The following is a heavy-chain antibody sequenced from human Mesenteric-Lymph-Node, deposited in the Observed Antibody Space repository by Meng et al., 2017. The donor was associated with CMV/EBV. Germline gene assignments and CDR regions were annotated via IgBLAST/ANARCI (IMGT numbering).Heavy chain of an antibody. J-gene: IGHJ3*01. V-gene: IGHV3-21*06. D-gene: IGHD1-26*01. CDR2: ISSGSRYI. CDR1: GFTFSSYS. CDR3: AREIRGSDNPNDAFDL. Sequence: GESLKISCAASGFTFSSYSMNWVRQAPGKGLEWVSYISSGSRYIYYADSVKGRFTISRDNAKNSLYLQMNSLRAEDTAVYFCAREIRGSDNPNDAFDLWGQGTMVTVSS.